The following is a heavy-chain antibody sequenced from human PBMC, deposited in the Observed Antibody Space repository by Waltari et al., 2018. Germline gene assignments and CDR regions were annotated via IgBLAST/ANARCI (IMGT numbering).Heavy chain of an antibody. J-gene: IGHJ6*03. CDR3: ARGVGPYYYYYYMDV. CDR1: GFTFSSYA. CDR2: ISSNGGST. D-gene: IGHD2-2*01. Sequence: EVQLVESGGGLVQPGGSLRLSCAASGFTFSSYAMHWVRQAPGKGLEYVSAISSNGGSTYYANSVKGRFTISRDNSKNTLYLQMGSLRAEDMAVYYCARGVGPYYYYYYMDVWGKGTTVTVSS. V-gene: IGHV3-64*01.